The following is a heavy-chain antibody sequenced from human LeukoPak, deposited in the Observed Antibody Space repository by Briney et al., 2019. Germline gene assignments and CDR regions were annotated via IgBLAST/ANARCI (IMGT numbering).Heavy chain of an antibody. Sequence: GGSLRLSCAVSGFTFSRYWMSWVRQAPGKGLEWVANIKEDGSKKDYADSVKGRFTISRDNAKNSLYLQMNSLGAEDTAVYYCARDEVGGSYAYWGQGTLVTVSS. D-gene: IGHD1-26*01. CDR1: GFTFSRYW. J-gene: IGHJ4*02. CDR2: IKEDGSKK. CDR3: ARDEVGGSYAY. V-gene: IGHV3-7*01.